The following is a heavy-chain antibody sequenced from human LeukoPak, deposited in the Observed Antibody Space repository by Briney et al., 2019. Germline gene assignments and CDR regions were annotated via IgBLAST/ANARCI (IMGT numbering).Heavy chain of an antibody. CDR2: IYHNGST. Sequence: PSETLSLTCTVSGYSISSGYYWGWIRQPPGKGLEWIGSIYHNGSTNYNPSLKSRVTISVDTSKNQFSLKLSSVTAADTAVYYCARGGCSGGSCYVLRRIYYYGMDVWGQGTTVTVSS. CDR3: ARGGCSGGSCYVLRRIYYYGMDV. V-gene: IGHV4-38-2*02. CDR1: GYSISSGYY. D-gene: IGHD2-15*01. J-gene: IGHJ6*02.